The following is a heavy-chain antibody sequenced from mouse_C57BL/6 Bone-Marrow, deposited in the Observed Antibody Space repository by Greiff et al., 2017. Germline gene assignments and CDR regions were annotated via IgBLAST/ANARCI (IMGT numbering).Heavy chain of an antibody. Sequence: EVQLVESGGGLVQPGGSLKLSCAASGFTFSDYGMAWVRQAPRKGPEWVAFISNLAYSIYYADTVTGRFTISRENAKNTLYLEMSSLRSEDTAMYYCARHGGYGSSYLYFDVWGTGTTVTVSS. V-gene: IGHV5-15*01. D-gene: IGHD1-1*01. CDR2: ISNLAYSI. CDR3: ARHGGYGSSYLYFDV. CDR1: GFTFSDYG. J-gene: IGHJ1*03.